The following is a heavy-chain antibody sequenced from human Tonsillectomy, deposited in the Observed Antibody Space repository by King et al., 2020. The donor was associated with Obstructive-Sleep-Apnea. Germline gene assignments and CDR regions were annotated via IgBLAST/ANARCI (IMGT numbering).Heavy chain of an antibody. CDR2: INSDGSST. CDR1: GFTFSSYW. D-gene: IGHD1-26*01. J-gene: IGHJ4*02. Sequence: VQLVESGGGLVQPGGSLRLSCAASGFTFSSYWMHWVRQAPGKGLVWVSRINSDGSSTSYADSVKGRFTISRDNAKNTLYLQMNSLRAEDTAVYYCARDPQKWELLGFFDYWGQGTLVTVSS. V-gene: IGHV3-74*01. CDR3: ARDPQKWELLGFFDY.